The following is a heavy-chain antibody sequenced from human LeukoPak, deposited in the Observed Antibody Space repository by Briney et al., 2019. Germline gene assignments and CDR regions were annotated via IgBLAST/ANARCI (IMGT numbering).Heavy chain of an antibody. D-gene: IGHD1-26*01. V-gene: IGHV3-30*02. CDR1: GFTFSSYG. Sequence: GGSLRLSCAASGFTFSSYGMHWVRQAPGKGLEWVAFIRYDGSNKYYADSVKGRFTISRDNSKNTLYLQMNSLRAEDTAVYYCAKDRGIVGAIRGRVFDYWGQGTLVTVSS. CDR2: IRYDGSNK. CDR3: AKDRGIVGAIRGRVFDY. J-gene: IGHJ4*02.